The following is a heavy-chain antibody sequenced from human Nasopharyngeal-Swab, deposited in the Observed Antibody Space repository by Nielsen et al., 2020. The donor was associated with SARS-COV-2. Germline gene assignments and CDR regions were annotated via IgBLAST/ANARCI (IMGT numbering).Heavy chain of an antibody. V-gene: IGHV4-34*01. CDR2: ISRSGRT. Sequence: ESLKISCAASGFTFSNYAVSWIRQSPGKGLEWIGEISRSGRTNYNQSLNSRVTISLDTSKNTFSLKVTSVTAADTAVYYCARQGVPIRGWFKDYDRTAYEYWGQGTLVTVSS. D-gene: IGHD3-22*01. CDR1: GFTFSNYA. CDR3: ARQGVPIRGWFKDYDRTAYEY. J-gene: IGHJ4*02.